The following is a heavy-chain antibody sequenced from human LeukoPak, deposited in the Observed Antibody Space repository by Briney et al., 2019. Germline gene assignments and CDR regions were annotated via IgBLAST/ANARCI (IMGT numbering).Heavy chain of an antibody. D-gene: IGHD5-12*01. Sequence: ASVKVSCKASGYTFTGYYMHWVRQAPGQGLEWMGRINPNSGGTNYAQKFQGRVTMTRDTSISTAYMELSRLRSDDTAVYYCASTRGRWDIVATISLDYWSQGTLVTVSS. CDR1: GYTFTGYY. J-gene: IGHJ4*02. V-gene: IGHV1-2*06. CDR2: INPNSGGT. CDR3: ASTRGRWDIVATISLDY.